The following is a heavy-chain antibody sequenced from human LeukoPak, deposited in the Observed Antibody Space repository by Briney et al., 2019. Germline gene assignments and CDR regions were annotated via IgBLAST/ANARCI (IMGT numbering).Heavy chain of an antibody. CDR2: IYSGGST. CDR3: ARSSHYDILTGYSEEDAFDI. D-gene: IGHD3-9*01. V-gene: IGHV3-53*01. J-gene: IGHJ3*02. Sequence: GGSLRLSCAASGFTVSSNYMSWVRQAPGKGLEWVSVIYSGGSTDYADSVKGRFTISRDTSKNTLYLQMNSLRVEDAAVYYCARSSHYDILTGYSEEDAFDIWGQGTMVTVSS. CDR1: GFTVSSNY.